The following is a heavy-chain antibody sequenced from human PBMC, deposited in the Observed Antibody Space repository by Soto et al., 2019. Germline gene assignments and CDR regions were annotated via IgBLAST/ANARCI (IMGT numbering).Heavy chain of an antibody. Sequence: KESGPTLVKPTQTLTLTCTFSEFSLTTTGVGVGWIRQPPGKALEWLALIYWDDYKRYSPSLKSRLTITKDTSKNQVVLIMTNMDPVDTATYSCARAYDTSGYYEYYFDYWGQGTLVTVSS. CDR1: EFSLTTTGVG. CDR2: IYWDDYK. V-gene: IGHV2-5*02. J-gene: IGHJ4*02. D-gene: IGHD3-22*01. CDR3: ARAYDTSGYYEYYFDY.